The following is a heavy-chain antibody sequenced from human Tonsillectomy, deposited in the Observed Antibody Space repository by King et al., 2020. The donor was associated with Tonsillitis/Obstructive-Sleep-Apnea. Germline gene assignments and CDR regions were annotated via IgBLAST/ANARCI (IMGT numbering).Heavy chain of an antibody. Sequence: VQLVESGAEVKKPGSSVKVSCKATGGTFSSNGISWVRQAPGQGLEWMGGIIPIFGTANYAQKFQGRVTITPDESTSTAYMELSSLRSEDTAVYYCARQVRDGYNYGLFDYWGQGTLVTVSS. J-gene: IGHJ4*02. CDR1: GGTFSSNG. D-gene: IGHD5-24*01. V-gene: IGHV1-69*01. CDR3: ARQVRDGYNYGLFDY. CDR2: IIPIFGTA.